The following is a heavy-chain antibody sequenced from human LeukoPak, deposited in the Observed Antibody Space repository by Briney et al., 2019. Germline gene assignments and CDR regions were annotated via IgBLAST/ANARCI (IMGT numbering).Heavy chain of an antibody. D-gene: IGHD2/OR15-2a*01. CDR3: ARPRRMFYFDSFDI. CDR1: GYSISSDYY. CDR2: IYQSVST. V-gene: IGHV4-38-2*01. J-gene: IGHJ3*02. Sequence: GSLRLSCAGSGYSISSDYYWGWIRQPSGKGLEWIGSIYQSVSTYYNPSLKSRVTISVGTSRNQFSLMLNSVTAADTAMYYCARPRRMFYFDSFDIWGHGTMVTVSS.